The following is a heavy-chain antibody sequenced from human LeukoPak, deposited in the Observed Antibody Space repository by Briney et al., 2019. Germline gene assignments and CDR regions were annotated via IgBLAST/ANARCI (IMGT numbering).Heavy chain of an antibody. Sequence: GESLKISCKGSGYSFTSYWIVWVRHLPGKGLEWMGIIYPGDSDTRYSPSFQGQVTISADKSISTAYLQCSRLKASDTAMYYCARRSFGELHHDAFDIWGQGTMVTVSS. CDR2: IYPGDSDT. CDR3: ARRSFGELHHDAFDI. D-gene: IGHD3-10*01. J-gene: IGHJ3*02. V-gene: IGHV5-51*01. CDR1: GYSFTSYW.